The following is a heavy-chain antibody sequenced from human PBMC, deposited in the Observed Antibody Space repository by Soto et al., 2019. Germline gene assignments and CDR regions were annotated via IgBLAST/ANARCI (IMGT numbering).Heavy chain of an antibody. CDR2: TYYRSKWYY. Sequence: SQTLSLTCAITGDSVSSNSAGWSWVRQSPSRGLEWLGRTYYRSKWYYEYAVSVRGRITINPDTFKNQYSRQLNSVTPEDTAVYFCARGEQYSGRIFDYWGQGTLVTVSS. CDR3: ARGEQYSGRIFDY. D-gene: IGHD1-26*01. V-gene: IGHV6-1*01. CDR1: GDSVSSNSAG. J-gene: IGHJ4*01.